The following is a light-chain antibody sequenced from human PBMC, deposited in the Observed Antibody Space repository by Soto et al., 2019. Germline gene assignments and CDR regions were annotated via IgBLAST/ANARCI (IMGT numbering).Light chain of an antibody. CDR2: GAS. CDR1: QDIRND. Sequence: AIQLTQSPSSLSASVGDRVTITCRASQDIRNDLGWYQQRPGNAPKLVIYGASTLNSGVPARFSGSGSGTDFTLTISSLQPEDFASYYCLQDFDSFPTFGGGTKLEIK. J-gene: IGKJ4*01. CDR3: LQDFDSFPT. V-gene: IGKV1-6*01.